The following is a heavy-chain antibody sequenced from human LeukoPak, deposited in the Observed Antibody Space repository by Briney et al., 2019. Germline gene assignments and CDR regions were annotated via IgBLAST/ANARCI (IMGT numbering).Heavy chain of an antibody. J-gene: IGHJ5*02. D-gene: IGHD6-13*01. CDR1: GGTFSSYA. CDR3: ARGGGIAAAGHQDWFDP. V-gene: IGHV1-69*13. Sequence: ASVKVSCKASGGTFSSYAISWVRQAPGQGLEWMGGIIPIFGTANYAQKFQGRVTITADESTSTAYMELSSLRSEDTAVYYCARGGGIAAAGHQDWFDPWGQGTLDTVSS. CDR2: IIPIFGTA.